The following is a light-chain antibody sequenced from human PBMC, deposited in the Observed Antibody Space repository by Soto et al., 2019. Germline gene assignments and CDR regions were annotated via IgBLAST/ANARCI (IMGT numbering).Light chain of an antibody. CDR2: GAS. Sequence: EIVLTQSPGTLSLSPGERATLSFRASQSASSSYLAWCQQKPGQAPRLLIYGASNRATGIPARFSGSGSGTDFTLTINSLEPEDFAVYYCQQRSKWPITFGQGTRLEIK. J-gene: IGKJ5*01. V-gene: IGKV3D-20*02. CDR1: QSASSSY. CDR3: QQRSKWPIT.